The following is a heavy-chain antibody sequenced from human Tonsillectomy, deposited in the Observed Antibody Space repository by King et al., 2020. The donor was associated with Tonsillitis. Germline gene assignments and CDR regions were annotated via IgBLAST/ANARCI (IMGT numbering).Heavy chain of an antibody. V-gene: IGHV3-30-3*02. J-gene: IGHJ4*02. CDR1: SGTASGFSFSHWG. CDR2: KSYDSRQV. CDR3: AKDRGSDWFFDS. D-gene: IGHD3-9*01. Sequence: HVQLVESGGAVVQPGGSLRLSCAASGTASGFSFSHWGMHWVRQAPDKGLEWVAVKSYDSRQVYYADAVKGRFTISRDNSKNMVFLQMNSLRVEDTAVYYCAKDRGSDWFFDSWGRGTLVTVSS.